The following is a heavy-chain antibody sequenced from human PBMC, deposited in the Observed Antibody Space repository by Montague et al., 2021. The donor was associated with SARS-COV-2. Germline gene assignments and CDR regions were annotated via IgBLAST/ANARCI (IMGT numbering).Heavy chain of an antibody. CDR3: ARLKRYFDSSGPPSAFDF. J-gene: IGHJ3*01. CDR1: GGSITNNIDY. V-gene: IGHV4-39*02. Sequence: SETLSLTCTVSGGSITNNIDYWAWIRQPPGKGLEWIGSIYYTGNTYYNPSLKSRVTISVATSKNHFTLKLSSVTAAETAVYYCARLKRYFDSSGPPSAFDFWGQGTMVTVSS. CDR2: IYYTGNT. D-gene: IGHD3-22*01.